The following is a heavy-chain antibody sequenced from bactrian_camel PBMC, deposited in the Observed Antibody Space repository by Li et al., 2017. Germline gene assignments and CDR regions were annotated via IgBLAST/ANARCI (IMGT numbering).Heavy chain of an antibody. J-gene: IGHJ6*01. CDR3: ASQADYNEYADFGY. Sequence: VQLVESGGGSVQAGGSLRLSCAVSGFTSRGSDMSWVRQAPGKGLEWVSTINSGGSTTYYTDSVKARFTISRDHAKNTLYLQMNSLKTEDTAVYYCASQADYNEYADFGYWGQGTQVTV. CDR2: INSGGSTT. V-gene: IGHV3S40*01. CDR1: GFTSRGSD. D-gene: IGHD2*01.